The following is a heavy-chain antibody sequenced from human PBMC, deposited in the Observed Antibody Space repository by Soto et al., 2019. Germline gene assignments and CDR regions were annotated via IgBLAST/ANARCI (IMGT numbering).Heavy chain of an antibody. CDR2: IYHSGST. J-gene: IGHJ4*02. CDR1: DGSITNGAYY. V-gene: IGHV4-31*03. D-gene: IGHD6-6*01. Sequence: SETLSLTCSVSDGSITNGAYYWTWIRQDPGKGLEWIGYIYHSGSTYYNPSLQSRVTMSVDTSKNQFSLKLRSVTAADTAVYFCARIRGGAARNFDYWGQGTLVTVSS. CDR3: ARIRGGAARNFDY.